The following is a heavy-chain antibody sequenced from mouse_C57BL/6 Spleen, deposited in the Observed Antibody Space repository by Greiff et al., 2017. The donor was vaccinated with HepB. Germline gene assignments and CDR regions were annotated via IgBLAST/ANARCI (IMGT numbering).Heavy chain of an antibody. V-gene: IGHV1-52*01. CDR2: IDPSDSET. CDR3: ARFGYDWRDYFDY. D-gene: IGHD2-2*01. J-gene: IGHJ2*01. CDR1: GYTFTSYW. Sequence: VQLQQPGAELVRPGSSVKLSCKASGYTFTSYWMHWVKHRPIQGLEWIGNIDPSDSETHYNQKFKDKATLTVDKSSSTAYMQLSSLTSEDSAVYYCARFGYDWRDYFDYWGQGTTLTVSS.